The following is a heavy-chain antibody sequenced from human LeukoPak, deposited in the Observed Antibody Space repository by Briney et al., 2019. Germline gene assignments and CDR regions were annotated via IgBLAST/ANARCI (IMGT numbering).Heavy chain of an antibody. CDR2: IYNIGTT. D-gene: IGHD5-18*01. Sequence: ASETLSLTCTVSGDSMSNYHWTWIRQSPGKGLEYIGYIYNIGTTNYNPSLRSRVTISVDMSKKQFSLKLNSVTAADTAVYYCARGSDGYRFDPWGQGTLVTVSS. V-gene: IGHV4-59*01. CDR1: GDSMSNYH. J-gene: IGHJ5*02. CDR3: ARGSDGYRFDP.